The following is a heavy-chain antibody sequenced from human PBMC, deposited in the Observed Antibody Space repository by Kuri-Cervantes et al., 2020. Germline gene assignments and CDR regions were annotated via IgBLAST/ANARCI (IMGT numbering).Heavy chain of an antibody. CDR2: INPNSGGV. Sequence: ASVKVSCKASGYTFTGYYMHWVRQAPGQGLEWMGWINPNSGGVNYAQRSQGRVTMTRDTSISTAYMELSRLRSDDTAVYYCARGARIAAASLFCAFDIWGQGTMVTVSS. J-gene: IGHJ3*02. CDR1: GYTFTGYY. V-gene: IGHV1-2*02. CDR3: ARGARIAAASLFCAFDI. D-gene: IGHD6-13*01.